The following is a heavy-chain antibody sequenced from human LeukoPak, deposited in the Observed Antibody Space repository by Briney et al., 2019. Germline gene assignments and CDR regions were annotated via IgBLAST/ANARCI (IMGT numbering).Heavy chain of an antibody. V-gene: IGHV3-23*01. J-gene: IGHJ4*02. CDR1: GFAFSSYA. CDR2: ISGSGGST. D-gene: IGHD3-10*01. CDR3: AKVMVRGVIITVYYFDY. Sequence: GGSLRLSCAASGFAFSSYAMSWVRQAPGKGLEWVSAISGSGGSTYYADSVKGRFTISRDNSKNTLYLQMNSLRAEDTAVYYCAKVMVRGVIITVYYFDYWGQGTLVTVSS.